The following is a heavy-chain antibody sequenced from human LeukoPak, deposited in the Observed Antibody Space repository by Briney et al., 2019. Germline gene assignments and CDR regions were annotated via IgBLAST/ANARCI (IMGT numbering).Heavy chain of an antibody. CDR2: ISSSGSTI. V-gene: IGHV3-11*01. Sequence: GGSLRPSCAASGFTFSDYYMSWIRQAPGKGLEWVSYISSSGSTIYYADSVKGRFTISRDNAKNSLYLQMNSLRAEDTAVYYCARVLWFGEPPSDYWGQGTLVTVSS. CDR1: GFTFSDYY. CDR3: ARVLWFGEPPSDY. J-gene: IGHJ4*02. D-gene: IGHD3-10*01.